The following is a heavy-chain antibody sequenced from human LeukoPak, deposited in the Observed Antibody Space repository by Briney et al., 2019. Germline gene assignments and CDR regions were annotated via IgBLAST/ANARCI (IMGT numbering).Heavy chain of an antibody. CDR2: ISYDGSNK. CDR1: GFTFSSYG. Sequence: GRSLRLSCAASGFTFSSYGMHWVRQAPGKGLEWVAVISYDGSNKYYADSVKGRFTISRDNAKNSLYLQMNSLRAEDTAVYYCTRDGESDYYDSSTYLAQHWGQGTLVTVSS. CDR3: TRDGESDYYDSSTYLAQH. D-gene: IGHD3-22*01. J-gene: IGHJ1*01. V-gene: IGHV3-30*03.